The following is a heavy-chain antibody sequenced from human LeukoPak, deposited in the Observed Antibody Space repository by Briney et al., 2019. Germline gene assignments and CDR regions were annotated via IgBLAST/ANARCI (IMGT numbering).Heavy chain of an antibody. D-gene: IGHD5-18*01. V-gene: IGHV4-39*01. CDR2: IYNSGST. Sequence: SETLSLTCTVSGGSISNSSYYWGWIRQPPGKGLEWIGSIYNSGSTYYNPSLKSRVTISVDTSKNQFSLKLSSVTAADTAVYYCANSYGYYYFDYWGQGTLVTVSS. J-gene: IGHJ4*02. CDR3: ANSYGYYYFDY. CDR1: GGSISNSSYY.